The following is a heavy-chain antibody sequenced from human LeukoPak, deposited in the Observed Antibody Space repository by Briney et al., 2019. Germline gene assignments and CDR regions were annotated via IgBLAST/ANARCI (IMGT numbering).Heavy chain of an antibody. CDR1: GYTFTSYD. CDR2: MNPNSGNT. J-gene: IGHJ4*02. Sequence: ASVKVSCKASGYTFTSYDINWVRQATGQGLEWMGWMNPNSGNTGYAQKFQGRVTITRNTSISTAYMELSSLRSEDTAVYYCARDYYGGYSYGSPDHYFDYWGQGTLVTVSS. CDR3: ARDYYGGYSYGSPDHYFDY. D-gene: IGHD5-18*01. V-gene: IGHV1-8*03.